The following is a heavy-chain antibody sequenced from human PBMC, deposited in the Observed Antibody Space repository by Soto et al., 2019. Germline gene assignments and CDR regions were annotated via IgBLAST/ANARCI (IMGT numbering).Heavy chain of an antibody. D-gene: IGHD6-13*01. CDR1: CGSISSSSYY. Sequence: NPSETLSLTCTFSCGSISSSSYYWGWIRQPPGKGLEWIGSIYYSGSTYYNPSLKSRVTISVDTSKNQFSLKLSSVTAADTAVYYCARRSPTSSSWYTGGWFDPWGQGTLVTVSS. J-gene: IGHJ5*02. V-gene: IGHV4-39*01. CDR3: ARRSPTSSSWYTGGWFDP. CDR2: IYYSGST.